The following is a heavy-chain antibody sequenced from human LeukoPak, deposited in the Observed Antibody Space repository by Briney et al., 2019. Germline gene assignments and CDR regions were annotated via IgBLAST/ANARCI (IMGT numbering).Heavy chain of an antibody. V-gene: IGHV4-4*02. CDR2: IHHSGKT. J-gene: IGHJ6*03. CDR3: ARAPDTAIPYYYMDV. D-gene: IGHD5-18*01. Sequence: PSGTLSLTCAVSGDSISSINWWTWVRLSPEQGLEWIGEIHHSGKTNYNPSLKSRVNISLDKSKNHFSLRVNSLVAADTAIYYCARAPDTAIPYYYMDVWGKGTTVTVSS. CDR1: GDSISSINW.